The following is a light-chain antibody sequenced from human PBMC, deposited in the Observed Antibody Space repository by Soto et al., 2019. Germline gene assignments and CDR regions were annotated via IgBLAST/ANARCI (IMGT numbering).Light chain of an antibody. CDR1: QSVSSSY. J-gene: IGKJ2*01. V-gene: IGKV3-20*01. CDR3: QQYDSSPYT. Sequence: EIVLTQSPGTLSLSPGERATLSCRASQSVSSSYLAWYQLKPGQAPRLLIYAASNRATGLPDRFSGSGSGTDVTLTISRLEPEDFAVYFCQQYDSSPYTFGQGTKLEIK. CDR2: AAS.